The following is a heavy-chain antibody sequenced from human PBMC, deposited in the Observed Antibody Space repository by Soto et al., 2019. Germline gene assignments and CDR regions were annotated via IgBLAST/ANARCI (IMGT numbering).Heavy chain of an antibody. D-gene: IGHD3-22*01. V-gene: IGHV3-23*01. J-gene: IGHJ4*02. CDR1: GFTFSSYA. Sequence: GGSLRLSCAASGFTFSSYAMSWVRQAPGKGLEWVSAISGSGGSTYYADSVKGRFTISRDNSKNTLYLQMNSLRAEDTAVYYCAKDSPRGYYDSSGYYFLLSGFDYWGQGTLVTVSS. CDR3: AKDSPRGYYDSSGYYFLLSGFDY. CDR2: ISGSGGST.